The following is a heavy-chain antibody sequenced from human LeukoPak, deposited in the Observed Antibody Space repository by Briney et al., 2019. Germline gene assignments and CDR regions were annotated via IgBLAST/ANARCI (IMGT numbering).Heavy chain of an antibody. V-gene: IGHV3-33*01. CDR1: GFSFSNYG. CDR3: ARSNNGGWGYCDY. D-gene: IGHD3-16*01. J-gene: IGHJ4*02. Sequence: GGSLRLSCAASGFSFSNYGMHWVRQAPGKGLQWVAVIWYDGSNKYYADSVKGRFTISRDNSKNTLYVQMSSLRAEDTAVYYCARSNNGGWGYCDYWGQGSLVTVSS. CDR2: IWYDGSNK.